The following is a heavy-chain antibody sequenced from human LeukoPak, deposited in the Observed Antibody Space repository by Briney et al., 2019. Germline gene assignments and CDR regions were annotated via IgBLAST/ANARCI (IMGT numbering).Heavy chain of an antibody. J-gene: IGHJ6*02. CDR3: AKYLYSVSYYGMDV. CDR1: GYTFSSNA. V-gene: IGHV3-23*01. CDR2: ISGSGGST. D-gene: IGHD2-15*01. Sequence: GGSLRLPCSASGYTFSSNAMSWVRQAPGKGLEWVSAISGSGGSTYYADSVKGRFTISRDNSKNTLYLQMNSLRAEDTALYYCAKYLYSVSYYGMDVWGQGTTVTVSS.